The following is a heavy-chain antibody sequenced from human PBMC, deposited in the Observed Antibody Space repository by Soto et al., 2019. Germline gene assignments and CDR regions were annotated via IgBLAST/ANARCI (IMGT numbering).Heavy chain of an antibody. Sequence: EVQLVESGGGLVKPGGSLRLSCAASGFTFSSYSMNWVRQAPGKGLEWVSSISSSSSYIYYADSVKGRFTISRDNAKNSLYLQMNSLRAEDTAVYYCARDWKAGGWLRPRYYFAYWGQGTLVTVSS. V-gene: IGHV3-21*01. D-gene: IGHD6-19*01. CDR2: ISSSSSYI. CDR1: GFTFSSYS. J-gene: IGHJ4*02. CDR3: ARDWKAGGWLRPRYYFAY.